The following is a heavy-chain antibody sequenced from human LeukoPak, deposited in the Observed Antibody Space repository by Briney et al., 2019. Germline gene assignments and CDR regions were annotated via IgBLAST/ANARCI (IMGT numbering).Heavy chain of an antibody. Sequence: GASVKVSCKASGYTFTSYTVHWVRQAPGQRLEWMGWISVGNGYTKYSQKFQGRVTITRNTSISTAYMELSSLRSEDTAVYYCARGYGAPEEETGIYYFDYWGQGTLITVSS. CDR1: GYTFTSYT. CDR2: ISVGNGYT. D-gene: IGHD1-1*01. CDR3: ARGYGAPEEETGIYYFDY. J-gene: IGHJ4*02. V-gene: IGHV1-3*01.